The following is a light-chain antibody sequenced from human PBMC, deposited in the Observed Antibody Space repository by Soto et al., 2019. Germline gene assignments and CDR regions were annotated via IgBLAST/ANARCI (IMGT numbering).Light chain of an antibody. J-gene: IGKJ5*01. CDR2: GAS. CDR3: QQYGSSPIT. V-gene: IGKV3-15*01. Sequence: EIVMTQSPATLSVSPGERATLSCRASQSLSSNLAWYQQKPGQAPRLLIFGASTRATGVPGRFSGSGSGTEFTLTISSLQSEDSAVYYCQQYGSSPITFGQGTRLEIK. CDR1: QSLSSN.